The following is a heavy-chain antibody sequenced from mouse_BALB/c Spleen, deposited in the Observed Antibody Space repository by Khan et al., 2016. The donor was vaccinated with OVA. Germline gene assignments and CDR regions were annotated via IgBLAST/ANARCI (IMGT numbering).Heavy chain of an antibody. CDR3: SSGSGPFRFAY. Sequence: QVQLQQSGAELVRPGVSVKISCKGSGYTFTDFAIHWVKQSHAKSLEWIGVISTYYGDTNYNQHFKGKATMTVDKSSSTAYMELARLTSEDSAIYCCSSGSGPFRFAYWGQGTLVTVSA. V-gene: IGHV1S137*01. J-gene: IGHJ3*01. CDR2: ISTYYGDT. D-gene: IGHD1-3*01. CDR1: GYTFTDFA.